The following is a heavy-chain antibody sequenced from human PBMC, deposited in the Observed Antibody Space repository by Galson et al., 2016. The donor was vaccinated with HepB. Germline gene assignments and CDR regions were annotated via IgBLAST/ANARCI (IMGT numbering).Heavy chain of an antibody. CDR3: ARGGTGTRDGMDV. Sequence: SVKVSCKASGYTFTTYGISWVRQAPGQGLEWMGWINPYHGYTNYAQKLQGRVTMTTDTSTSTAYMELRSLRSDDTAVYYCARGGTGTRDGMDVWGQGTTVTVSS. J-gene: IGHJ6*02. V-gene: IGHV1-18*01. D-gene: IGHD3-10*01. CDR1: GYTFTTYG. CDR2: INPYHGYT.